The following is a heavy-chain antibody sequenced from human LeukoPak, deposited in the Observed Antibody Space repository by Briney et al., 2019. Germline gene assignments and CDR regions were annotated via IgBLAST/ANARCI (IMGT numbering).Heavy chain of an antibody. Sequence: PSETLSLTCSVPGVSMNSHYLNWIRQPPGKGLEWIGFISGSGSTNYNPSLMSRVTMSLETSKRQFSLKLRSVTAADTAVYYCVVSPNQDFYDYWGQGTLVTVSS. J-gene: IGHJ4*02. CDR1: GVSMNSHY. CDR2: ISGSGST. CDR3: VVSPNQDFYDY. V-gene: IGHV4-4*09.